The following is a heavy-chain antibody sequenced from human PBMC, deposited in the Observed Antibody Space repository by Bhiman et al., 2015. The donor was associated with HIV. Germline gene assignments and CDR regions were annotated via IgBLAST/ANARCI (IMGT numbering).Heavy chain of an antibody. V-gene: IGHV3-48*01. CDR3: ASIGAAPGFDY. CDR1: GFTFSTYS. J-gene: IGHJ4*02. D-gene: IGHD6-13*01. Sequence: EVQLVESGGGLVQPGGSLRLSCAASGFTFSTYSMNWVRQAPGKGLEWLSYISSSSSTIYYADSVKGRFTISRDNAKNTLYLQMNSLRAEDTAVYYCASIGAAPGFDYWGQGTLVTVSS. CDR2: ISSSSSTI.